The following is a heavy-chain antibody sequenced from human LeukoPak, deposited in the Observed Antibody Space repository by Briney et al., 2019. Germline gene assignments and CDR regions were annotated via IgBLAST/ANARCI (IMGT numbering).Heavy chain of an antibody. CDR2: ISWNSGSI. CDR3: AKDSYYYDSSGYYSG. Sequence: GGSLRLSCAASGFTFDDYAMHWVRQAPGKGLEWVSGISWNSGSIGYADSVKGRFTISRDNAKNSLYLQMNSLRAEDTALYYCAKDSYYYDSSGYYSGWGQGTLVTVSS. D-gene: IGHD3-22*01. CDR1: GFTFDDYA. V-gene: IGHV3-9*01. J-gene: IGHJ4*02.